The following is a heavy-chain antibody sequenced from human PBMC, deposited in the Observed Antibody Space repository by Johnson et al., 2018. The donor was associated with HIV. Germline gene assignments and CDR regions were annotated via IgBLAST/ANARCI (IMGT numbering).Heavy chain of an antibody. V-gene: IGHV3-66*01. CDR3: ARDRGSSSWYRDAFDI. D-gene: IGHD6-13*01. CDR1: GFTVSSNY. Sequence: VQLVESGGGVVRPGGSLRLSCAASGFTVSSNYMSWVRQAPGKGLEWVSVIYSGGSTYYADSVKGRFTVSRDNSKSTLYLQMNSLSAEDTAVYYCARDRGSSSWYRDAFDIWGQGTMVTVSS. CDR2: IYSGGST. J-gene: IGHJ3*02.